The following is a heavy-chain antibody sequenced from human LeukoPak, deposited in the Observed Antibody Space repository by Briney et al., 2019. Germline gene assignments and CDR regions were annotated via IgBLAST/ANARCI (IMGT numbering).Heavy chain of an antibody. V-gene: IGHV3-15*07. D-gene: IGHD7-27*01. CDR1: GFTFSDAW. CDR2: IKRKTDAGTT. CDR3: TTGNWGPY. Sequence: PGGSLRLSCAASGFTFSDAWMNWVRQAPGKGLEWVGRIKRKTDAGTTDYAAPVKGRFTISRDDSKNTLYLRMNSLKTEDTAVYYCTTGNWGPYWGQGTLVTVSS. J-gene: IGHJ4*02.